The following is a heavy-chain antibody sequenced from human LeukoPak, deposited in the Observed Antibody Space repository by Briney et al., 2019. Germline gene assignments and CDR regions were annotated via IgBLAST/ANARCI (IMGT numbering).Heavy chain of an antibody. J-gene: IGHJ5*01. CDR3: ARRCSSTSCYRGENWFDP. CDR1: GFTFSSYA. V-gene: IGHV3-7*01. D-gene: IGHD2-2*02. Sequence: SGGSLRLSCAGSGFTFSSYAMSWVRQAPGKGLEWVANIKQDGSEKYYVDSVKGRFTISRDNAKNSLYLQMNSLRAEDTAVYYCARRCSSTSCYRGENWFDPWGQGTLVTVSS. CDR2: IKQDGSEK.